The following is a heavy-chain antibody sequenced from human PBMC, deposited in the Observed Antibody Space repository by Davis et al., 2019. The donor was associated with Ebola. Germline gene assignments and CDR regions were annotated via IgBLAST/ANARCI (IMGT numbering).Heavy chain of an antibody. V-gene: IGHV3-23*01. D-gene: IGHD2-2*02. J-gene: IGHJ4*02. CDR3: AREACSSISCYTYYFDY. Sequence: GESLKISCAASGFTFSSYEMNWVRQAPGKRLEWVSSISGSGGTTYYADSVKGRFTISRDNSKNTLYLQMNSLRAEDTAVYYCAREACSSISCYTYYFDYWGQGTLVTVSS. CDR2: ISGSGGTT. CDR1: GFTFSSYE.